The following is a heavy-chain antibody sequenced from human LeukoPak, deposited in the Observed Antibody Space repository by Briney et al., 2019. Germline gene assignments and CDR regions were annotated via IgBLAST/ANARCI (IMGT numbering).Heavy chain of an antibody. V-gene: IGHV3-7*03. Sequence: GGSLRLSCAASGFTISNNWMSWVRQVPGKGLEGVANIKEDGSEKYYVDSEKGRFTISRDNAKNSLYLQMNSLRAEDTAVYYCAKHRKSGYSSSWYYFDYWGQGTLVTVSS. D-gene: IGHD6-13*01. J-gene: IGHJ4*02. CDR1: GFTISNNW. CDR2: IKEDGSEK. CDR3: AKHRKSGYSSSWYYFDY.